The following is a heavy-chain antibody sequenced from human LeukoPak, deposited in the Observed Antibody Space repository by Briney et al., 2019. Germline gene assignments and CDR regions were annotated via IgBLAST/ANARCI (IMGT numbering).Heavy chain of an antibody. V-gene: IGHV3-23*01. CDR3: AKDLEDGYSGY. CDR1: GFTFSSYA. J-gene: IGHJ4*02. D-gene: IGHD5-18*01. CDR2: ISGSGGST. Sequence: GGSLRLSCAASGFTFSSYAMSWVRQAPGKGLEWVSAISGSGGSTYYADSVKGRFTISRDNSKNTLYLQMNSPRAEDTAVYYCAKDLEDGYSGYWGQGTLVTVSS.